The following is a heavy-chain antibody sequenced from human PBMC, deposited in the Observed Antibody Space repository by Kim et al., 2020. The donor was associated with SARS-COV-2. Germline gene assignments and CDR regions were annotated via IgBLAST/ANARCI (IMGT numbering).Heavy chain of an antibody. J-gene: IGHJ6*03. D-gene: IGHD1-7*01. Sequence: SLKSRVTISVDTSKNQFSLKLSSVTAADTAVYYCARGDWNYVPYYYYMDVWGKGTTVTVSS. V-gene: IGHV4-34*01. CDR3: ARGDWNYVPYYYYMDV.